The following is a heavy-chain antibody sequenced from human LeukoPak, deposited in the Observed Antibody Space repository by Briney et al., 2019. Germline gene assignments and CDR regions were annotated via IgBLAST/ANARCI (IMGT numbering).Heavy chain of an antibody. V-gene: IGHV4-39*01. CDR3: AQSLGASTWFGNWFDP. CDR2: IYYSGRT. J-gene: IGHJ5*02. Sequence: SETLSLTCTVSGVSISSTSYCWGWIRQPPGKGLEWIGSIYYSGRTYYNPTLKSRLTISVDTPKNQFSLKLSSVTAADTAVYYCAQSLGASTWFGNWFDPWGQGTLLRVSS. D-gene: IGHD6-13*01. CDR1: GVSISSTSYC.